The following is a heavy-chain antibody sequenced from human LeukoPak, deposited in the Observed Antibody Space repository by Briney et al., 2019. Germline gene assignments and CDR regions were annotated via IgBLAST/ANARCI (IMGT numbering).Heavy chain of an antibody. CDR1: GFTFSSYA. D-gene: IGHD6-13*01. CDR3: AKPLPSIAAVDYYFDY. J-gene: IGHJ4*02. Sequence: PGGPLRLSCAASGFTFSSYAMSWVRQAPGKGLEWVSAISGSGGSTYYADSVKGRFTISRDNSKNTLYLQMNSLRAEDTAVYYCAKPLPSIAAVDYYFDYWGQGTLVTVSS. CDR2: ISGSGGST. V-gene: IGHV3-23*01.